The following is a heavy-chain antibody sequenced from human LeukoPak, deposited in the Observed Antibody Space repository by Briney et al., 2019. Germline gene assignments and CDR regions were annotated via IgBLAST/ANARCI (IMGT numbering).Heavy chain of an antibody. V-gene: IGHV4-59*01. J-gene: IGHJ2*01. CDR3: ARDLNFSSSWYHWYFDL. D-gene: IGHD6-13*01. CDR1: GGSISSYY. CDR2: IHYSGST. Sequence: SSETLSLTCTVSGGSISSYYWSWIRQPPGKGLEWIGYIHYSGSTNYNPSLKSRVTISVDTSKNQFSLKLSSVTAADTAVYYCARDLNFSSSWYHWYFDLWGRGTLVTVSS.